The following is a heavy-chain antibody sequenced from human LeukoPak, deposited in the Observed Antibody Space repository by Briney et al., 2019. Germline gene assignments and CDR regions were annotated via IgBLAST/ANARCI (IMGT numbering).Heavy chain of an antibody. J-gene: IGHJ4*02. V-gene: IGHV3-30*03. CDR2: IPYDGSNK. CDR1: GFTFSSHG. D-gene: IGHD6-13*01. CDR3: ARQHTAATAFDY. Sequence: GRSLRLSCAASGFTFSSHGMHWVRQAPGKGLEWVTFIPYDGSNKYYADSVKGRFTISRDNSKNTLFLQMNSLRAEDTAVYYCARQHTAATAFDYWGQGTLVTVSS.